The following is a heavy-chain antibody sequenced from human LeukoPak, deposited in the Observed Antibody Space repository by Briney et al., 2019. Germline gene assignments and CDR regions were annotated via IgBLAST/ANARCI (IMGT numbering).Heavy chain of an antibody. CDR3: ARGHYGLDV. CDR2: IYNSASNT. CDR1: GFTFSDHY. Sequence: GGSLRLSCAASGFTFSDHYMRWLRQTPGKGLEWVSYIYNSASNTYYADSVKGRFTSSRDTTKNVLYLQMNNLRLDDTAVYYCARGHYGLDVWGQGTTVTVSS. J-gene: IGHJ6*02. V-gene: IGHV3-11*01.